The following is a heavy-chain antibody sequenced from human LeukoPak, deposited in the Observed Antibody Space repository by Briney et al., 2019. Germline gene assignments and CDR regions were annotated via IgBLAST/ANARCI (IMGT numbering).Heavy chain of an antibody. CDR2: IYPGDSDI. V-gene: IGHV5-51*01. J-gene: IGHJ4*02. Sequence: GESLKISCKGSGYSFTSQWIAWVRQMPGKGLEWMGIIYPGDSDIKYSPSFQGQVTVSADKSIGTAYLQWSSLKASDSAIYYCARGDYGGFWGQGTLVTVSS. CDR1: GYSFTSQW. D-gene: IGHD4-17*01. CDR3: ARGDYGGF.